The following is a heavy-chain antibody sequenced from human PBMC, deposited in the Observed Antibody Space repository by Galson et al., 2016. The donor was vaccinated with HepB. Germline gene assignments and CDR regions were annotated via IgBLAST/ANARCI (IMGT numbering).Heavy chain of an antibody. J-gene: IGHJ6*04. CDR2: ITSSSSTI. CDR1: GFTFSSYS. V-gene: IGHV3-48*01. CDR3: ARSLGGPGGMDV. D-gene: IGHD3-16*01. Sequence: SLRLSCAASGFTFSSYSMNWVRQAPGEGLEWVSYITSSSSTIYYADSVKGRFTISRDNAKNSLFLQMNSLRAEDTAVYYGARSLGGPGGMDVWGKGTTVTVSS.